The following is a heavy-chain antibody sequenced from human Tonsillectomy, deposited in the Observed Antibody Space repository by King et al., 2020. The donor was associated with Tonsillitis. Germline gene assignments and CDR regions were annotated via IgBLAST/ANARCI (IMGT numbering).Heavy chain of an antibody. CDR1: GFTFGDYA. CDR2: IRRKANGGTK. D-gene: IGHD4-17*01. CDR3: TSNLPDYVDKRGSAFAI. J-gene: IGHJ3*02. Sequence: VQLVESGGGLVQPGRSLRLSCTASGFTFGDYAMSWVRQAPGKGLEWVGCIRRKANGGTKEYAASVKGRFTIARDDSKSIAYLQRNSQKTEDTAVYYCTSNLPDYVDKRGSAFAIWGQGTMVTVSS. V-gene: IGHV3-49*04.